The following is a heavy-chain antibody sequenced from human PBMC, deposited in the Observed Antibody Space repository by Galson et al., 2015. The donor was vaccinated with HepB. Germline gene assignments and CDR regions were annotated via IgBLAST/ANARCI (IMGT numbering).Heavy chain of an antibody. CDR1: GGTFSSYT. Sequence: SVKVSCKASGGTFSSYTISWVRQAPGQGLEWMGRIIPILGIADYAQKFQGRVTITADKSTSTAYMELSSLRSEDTAVYFCARDSSFAGNYYDSSGYGEWGQGTLVTVSS. D-gene: IGHD3-22*01. CDR2: IIPILGIA. J-gene: IGHJ4*02. V-gene: IGHV1-69*04. CDR3: ARDSSFAGNYYDSSGYGE.